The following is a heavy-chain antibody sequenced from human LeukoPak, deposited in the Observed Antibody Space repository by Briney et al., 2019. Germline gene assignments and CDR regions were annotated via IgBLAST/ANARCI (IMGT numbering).Heavy chain of an antibody. J-gene: IGHJ4*02. CDR1: GFTFSSYA. CDR3: AKSPPGDFWSGYYTGKFDY. D-gene: IGHD3-3*01. CDR2: IGGSGSGYST. V-gene: IGHV3-23*01. Sequence: GGSLRLSCAASGFTFSSYAMSWVRQAPGKGLEWVSSIGGSGSGYSTYYADSVKGRFTISRDTSKNTLYLQMNSLRAEDTAVYYCAKSPPGDFWSGYYTGKFDYWGQGTLVTVSS.